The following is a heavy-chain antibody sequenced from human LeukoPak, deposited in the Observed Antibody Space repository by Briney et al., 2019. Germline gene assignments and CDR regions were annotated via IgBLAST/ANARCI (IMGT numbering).Heavy chain of an antibody. V-gene: IGHV4-4*07. Sequence: SETLSLTCTVSGGSISPYYWSWIRQPAGKGLEWIGRMFTSGNTNYNSSLKSRVTMSVDTSKNQFSLKLISVTAADTAVYYCARSRCYNCAFDVCGQGTMVTVSS. J-gene: IGHJ3*01. CDR2: MFTSGNT. CDR3: ARSRCYNCAFDV. D-gene: IGHD2-2*02. CDR1: GGSISPYY.